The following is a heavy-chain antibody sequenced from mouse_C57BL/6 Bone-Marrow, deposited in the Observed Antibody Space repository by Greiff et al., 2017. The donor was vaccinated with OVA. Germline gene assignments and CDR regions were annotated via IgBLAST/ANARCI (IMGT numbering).Heavy chain of an antibody. J-gene: IGHJ3*01. CDR3: ARYTEYSNYGFAY. CDR1: GFTFTDYY. Sequence: EVKLMESGGGLVQPGGSLSLSCAASGFTFTDYYMSWVRQPPGKALEWLGFIRNKANGYTTVYSASVKGRFPISRDNSQRILYIQMNALRAKDSATYDCARYTEYSNYGFAYWGQGTLVTVSA. CDR2: IRNKANGYTT. V-gene: IGHV7-3*01. D-gene: IGHD2-5*01.